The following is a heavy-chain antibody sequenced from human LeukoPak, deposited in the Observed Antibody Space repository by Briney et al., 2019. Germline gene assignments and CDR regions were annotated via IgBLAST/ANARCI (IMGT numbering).Heavy chain of an antibody. Sequence: APVKVSCKASGYTFTGYYMHWVRQATGQGLEWMGWMNPNSGNTGYAQKFQGRVTMTRNTSISTAYMELSSLRSEDTAVYYCARGPYFDWLGHYYGMDVWGQGTTVTVSS. V-gene: IGHV1-8*02. J-gene: IGHJ6*02. D-gene: IGHD3-9*01. CDR3: ARGPYFDWLGHYYGMDV. CDR1: GYTFTGYY. CDR2: MNPNSGNT.